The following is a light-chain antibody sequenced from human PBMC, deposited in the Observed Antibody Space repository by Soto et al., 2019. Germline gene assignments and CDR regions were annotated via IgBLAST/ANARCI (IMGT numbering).Light chain of an antibody. CDR2: DAS. Sequence: EIVMTQSPATLSVSPGERATLSCRASQSVSSNLAWYQRKPGQAPRLLIYDASTRATGIPARFSGSGSGTEFTLTISSLLSEDFVVYYCQQYNDWPANTFGQGTKLEIK. J-gene: IGKJ2*01. V-gene: IGKV3-15*01. CDR1: QSVSSN. CDR3: QQYNDWPANT.